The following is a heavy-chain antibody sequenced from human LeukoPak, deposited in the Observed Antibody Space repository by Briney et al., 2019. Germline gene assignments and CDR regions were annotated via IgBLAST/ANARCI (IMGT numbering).Heavy chain of an antibody. J-gene: IGHJ6*02. CDR2: ISSSGSTI. D-gene: IGHD3-3*01. V-gene: IGHV3-48*03. Sequence: PGGSLRLSCAASGFTFSSYEMNWVRQAPGKGLEWVSYISSSGSTIYYADSVKGRFAISRDNAKNSLYLQMNSLRAEDTAVYYCATIPYDFWSGSSYGMDVWGQGTTVTVSS. CDR1: GFTFSSYE. CDR3: ATIPYDFWSGSSYGMDV.